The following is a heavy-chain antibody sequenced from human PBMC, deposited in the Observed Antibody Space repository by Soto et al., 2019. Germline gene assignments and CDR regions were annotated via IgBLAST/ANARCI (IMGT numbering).Heavy chain of an antibody. CDR1: GGSISSSSYY. V-gene: IGHV4-39*01. D-gene: IGHD2-15*01. J-gene: IGHJ5*02. CDR3: ARGLRLFRCKLDP. Sequence: TSETLSLTCTVSGGSISSSSYYWGWIRQPPGKGLEWIGSIYYSGSTYYNPSLKSRVTISVDTSKNQFSLKLTSVTAADTAVYYFARGLRLFRCKLDPWGQGNLVTGSS. CDR2: IYYSGST.